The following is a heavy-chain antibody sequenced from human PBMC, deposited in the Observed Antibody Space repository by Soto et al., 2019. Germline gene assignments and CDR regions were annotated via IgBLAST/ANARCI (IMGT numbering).Heavy chain of an antibody. V-gene: IGHV1-18*01. D-gene: IGHD3-10*01. CDR3: ARSGEHPLDF. CDR2: STHTGNT. J-gene: IGHJ4*02. Sequence: QVQLVQSGPEVKKPGASVKVSCKTAGYTFTSYVINWVRQAPGQGLEWMGFSTHTGNTNYAQKFQGRVALTTDSSTSTAYLEVRGLRSDDTAVYYCARSGEHPLDFWGQGTPVTVYS. CDR1: GYTFTSYV.